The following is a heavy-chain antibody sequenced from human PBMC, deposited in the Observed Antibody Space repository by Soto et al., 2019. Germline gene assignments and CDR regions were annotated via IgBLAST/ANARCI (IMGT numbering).Heavy chain of an antibody. Sequence: SVKVSCKASGGTFSSYAISWVRQAPGQGLEWMGGIIPIFGTANYAQKFQGRVTITADESTSTAYMELSSLRSEDTAVYYCAIDNSDSSGSSGMDFRGQGSTVTVSS. D-gene: IGHD3-22*01. CDR1: GGTFSSYA. CDR2: IIPIFGTA. V-gene: IGHV1-69*13. CDR3: AIDNSDSSGSSGMDF. J-gene: IGHJ6*02.